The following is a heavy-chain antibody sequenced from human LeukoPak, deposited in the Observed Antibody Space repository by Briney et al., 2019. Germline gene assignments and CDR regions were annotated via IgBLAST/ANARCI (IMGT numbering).Heavy chain of an antibody. D-gene: IGHD3-16*01. V-gene: IGHV3-7*03. J-gene: IGHJ6*02. CDR3: ARGGGLDV. Sequence: GGSLRLSCAASGFTFSSYWMNWTRQAPGKGLEWVAGINHNGNVNYYVDSVKGRFTISRDNAKNSLYLQMSNLRAEDTAVYFCARGGGLDVWGQGATVTVSS. CDR1: GFTFSSYW. CDR2: INHNGNVN.